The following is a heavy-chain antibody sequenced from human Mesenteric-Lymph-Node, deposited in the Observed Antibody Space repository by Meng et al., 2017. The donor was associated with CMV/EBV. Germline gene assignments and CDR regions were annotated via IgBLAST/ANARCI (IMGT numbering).Heavy chain of an antibody. CDR2: IRYDGNDK. V-gene: IGHV3-30*02. J-gene: IGHJ4*02. Sequence: GGSLRLSCAASGFSFSSYAMHWVRQAPGKGLEWVAFIRYDGNDKYYVDSVKGRFTISRDNSKNTLYLQMNSLRPEDTAVYYCAKGDTTHPPGDYWGQGTLVPSPQ. D-gene: IGHD1-1*01. CDR1: GFSFSSYA. CDR3: AKGDTTHPPGDY.